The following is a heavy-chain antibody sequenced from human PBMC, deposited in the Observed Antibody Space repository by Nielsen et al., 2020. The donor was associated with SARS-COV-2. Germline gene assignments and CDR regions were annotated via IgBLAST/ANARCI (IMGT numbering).Heavy chain of an antibody. J-gene: IGHJ4*02. Sequence: ASVKVSCKASGYTFTSYAMHWVRQAPGQRLEWMGWISAYNGNTNYAQKLQGRVTMTTDTSTSTAYMELRSLRSDDTAVYYCARSRSYDFWGGNDYWGQGTLVTVSS. D-gene: IGHD3-3*01. CDR1: GYTFTSYA. V-gene: IGHV1-18*01. CDR3: ARSRSYDFWGGNDY. CDR2: ISAYNGNT.